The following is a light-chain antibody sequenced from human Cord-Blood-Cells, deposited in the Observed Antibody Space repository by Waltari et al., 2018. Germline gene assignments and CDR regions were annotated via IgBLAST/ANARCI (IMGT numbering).Light chain of an antibody. Sequence: QSALTQPSSVSGSPRQSIAISCTGTRSDVWSYNLVSWYQQHPGKAPKLIIYEGSKRPSGVSNRFSGSKSGNTASLTISGLQAEDEADYYCCSYAGSSTVFGGGTKLTVL. V-gene: IGLV2-23*01. CDR2: EGS. CDR1: RSDVWSYNL. J-gene: IGLJ3*02. CDR3: CSYAGSSTV.